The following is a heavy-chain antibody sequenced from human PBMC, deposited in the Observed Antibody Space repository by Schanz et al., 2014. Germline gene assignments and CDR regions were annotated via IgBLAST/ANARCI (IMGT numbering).Heavy chain of an antibody. CDR2: IGNGGVTI. J-gene: IGHJ4*02. CDR3: ARIGGSVFDY. D-gene: IGHD3-10*01. V-gene: IGHV3-48*04. Sequence: VQLVESGGGVVQPGRPLRLSCAASGFTFSSYAMSWVRQAPGRGLEWVSYIGNGGVTIYYADSVKGRFTISRDNSKNSLYLQMNSLRAEDTAVYYCARIGGSVFDYWAQGTLVTVSS. CDR1: GFTFSSYA.